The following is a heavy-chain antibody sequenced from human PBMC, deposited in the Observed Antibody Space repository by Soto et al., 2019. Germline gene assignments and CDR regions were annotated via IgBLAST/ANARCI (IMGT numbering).Heavy chain of an antibody. V-gene: IGHV3-30-3*01. CDR2: IAYDGSNT. CDR1: GFTFSDYA. Sequence: QVQLVESGGGVVQPGRSLRLSCAASGFTFSDYAMHWVRQAPGKGLEWVALIAYDGSNTFYADSVKGRFTISRDNSKNTLYLQMKGLRSEDTAVYYCARGQGAFGGGWFDPWGLGTLVTVSS. D-gene: IGHD3-10*01. J-gene: IGHJ5*02. CDR3: ARGQGAFGGGWFDP.